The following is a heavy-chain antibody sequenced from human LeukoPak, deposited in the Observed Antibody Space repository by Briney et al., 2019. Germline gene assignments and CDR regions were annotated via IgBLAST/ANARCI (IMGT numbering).Heavy chain of an antibody. J-gene: IGHJ4*02. CDR1: GYTFTSYY. V-gene: IGHV1-46*01. CDR2: INPSGGST. D-gene: IGHD3-9*01. CDR3: ARCGEPSYDILTGYSRFDY. Sequence: GASVKVSCKASGYTFTSYYMHWVRQAPGQGLEWMGIINPSGGSTSYAQEFQGRVTMTRDTSTSTVYMELSSPRSEDTAVYYCARCGEPSYDILTGYSRFDYWGQGTLVTVSS.